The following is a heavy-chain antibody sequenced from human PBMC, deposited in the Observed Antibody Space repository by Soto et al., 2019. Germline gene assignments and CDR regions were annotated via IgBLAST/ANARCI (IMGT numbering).Heavy chain of an antibody. CDR1: GFFISSGNY. CDR3: ARARWYDAFDV. CDR2: IFHGGNT. Sequence: TLSLTCAVSGFFISSGNYWGWIRKPPGKGLEWIGSIFHGGNTYYNPSLKSRVTISVDMSKKQFSLKLNSVTAADTAVYYCARARWYDAFDVWGQGTVVTVSS. V-gene: IGHV4-38-2*01. J-gene: IGHJ3*01. D-gene: IGHD2-15*01.